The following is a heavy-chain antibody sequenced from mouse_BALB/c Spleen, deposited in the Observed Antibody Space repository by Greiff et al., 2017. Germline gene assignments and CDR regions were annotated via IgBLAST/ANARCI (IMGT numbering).Heavy chain of an antibody. J-gene: IGHJ4*01. CDR3: AREGYYAMDY. Sequence: DVQLVESGGGLVQPGGSRKLSCAASGFTFSSFGMHWVRQAPEKGLEWVAYISSGSSTIYYADTVKGRFTISRDNPKNTLFLQMTSLRSEDTAMYYCAREGYYAMDYWGQGTSVTVSA. CDR1: GFTFSSFG. V-gene: IGHV5-17*02. CDR2: ISSGSSTI.